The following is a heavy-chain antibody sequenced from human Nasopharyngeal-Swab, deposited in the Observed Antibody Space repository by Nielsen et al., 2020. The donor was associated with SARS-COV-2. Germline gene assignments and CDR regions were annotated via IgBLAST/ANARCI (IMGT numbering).Heavy chain of an antibody. CDR3: ARASSIVGATHFDY. V-gene: IGHV3-30-3*01. D-gene: IGHD1-26*01. Sequence: GESLKISCAASGFTFSSYAMHWVRQALGKGLEWVAVISYDGSNKYYADSVKGRFTISRDNSKNTLYLQMNSLRAEDTAVYYCARASSIVGATHFDYWGQGTLVTVSS. CDR1: GFTFSSYA. J-gene: IGHJ4*02. CDR2: ISYDGSNK.